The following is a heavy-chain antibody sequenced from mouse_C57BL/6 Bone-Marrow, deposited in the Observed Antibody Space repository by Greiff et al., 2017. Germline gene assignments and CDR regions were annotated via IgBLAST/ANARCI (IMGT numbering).Heavy chain of an antibody. CDR2: IYPGDGDT. D-gene: IGHD3-1*01. V-gene: IGHV1-82*01. CDR3: ARKGLRVDY. J-gene: IGHJ2*01. Sequence: VQLQQSGPELVKPGASVKISCKASGYAFSSSWMYWVKQRPGKGLVWIGRIYPGDGDTNYNGTFKGKATLTADKSSSTAYMQLSSLTSEDSAVYFCARKGLRVDYWGQGTTLTVSS. CDR1: GYAFSSSW.